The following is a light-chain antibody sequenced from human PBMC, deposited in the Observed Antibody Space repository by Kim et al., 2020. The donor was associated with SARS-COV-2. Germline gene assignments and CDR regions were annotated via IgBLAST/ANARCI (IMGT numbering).Light chain of an antibody. J-gene: IGKJ4*01. CDR2: GAS. CDR1: QGITTY. Sequence: DIQLTQSPSFLAASVGDRVTITCRASQGITTYLAWYQQKPGKAPKVLIYGASTLQSGVPSRFRGSGSGTEFTLTISSLQPEDFATYSCQQHNAYPLTFGGGTKVDIK. CDR3: QQHNAYPLT. V-gene: IGKV1-9*01.